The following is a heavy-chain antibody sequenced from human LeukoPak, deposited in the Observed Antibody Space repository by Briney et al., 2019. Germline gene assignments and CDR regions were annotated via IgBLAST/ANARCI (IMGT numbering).Heavy chain of an antibody. J-gene: IGHJ4*02. CDR1: GGSVSSYY. Sequence: SSETLSLTCTVSGGSVSSYYWSWIRQPPGKGLEWIGYIYYSGSTNYNPSLKSRVTISVDTSKNQFSLKLSSVTAADTAVYYCAREPGIAAAADYWGQETLVTVSS. CDR2: IYYSGST. V-gene: IGHV4-59*02. D-gene: IGHD6-13*01. CDR3: AREPGIAAAADY.